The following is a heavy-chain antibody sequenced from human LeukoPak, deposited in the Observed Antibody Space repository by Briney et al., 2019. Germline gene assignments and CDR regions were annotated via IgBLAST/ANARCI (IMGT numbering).Heavy chain of an antibody. D-gene: IGHD6-19*01. J-gene: IGHJ6*03. CDR1: GFTVSSNY. CDR3: ARDLHSSGRPGVRDYYYMDV. Sequence: GGSLRLSCAASGFTVSSNYMSWVRQAPGKGLEGVSVIYSGGSTYYADSVKGRFTISRDNSKNTLYLLMNSLRAEDTAVYYCARDLHSSGRPGVRDYYYMDVWGKGTTVTVSS. V-gene: IGHV3-53*01. CDR2: IYSGGST.